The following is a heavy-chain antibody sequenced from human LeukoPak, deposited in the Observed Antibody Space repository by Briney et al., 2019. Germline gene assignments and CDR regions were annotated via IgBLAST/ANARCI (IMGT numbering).Heavy chain of an antibody. Sequence: GGSLRLSCAASGFTVSSNEMSWVRQAPGKGLEWVANIKQDGSEKYYVDSVKGRFTISRDNAKNSLYLQMNSLRAEDTAVYYCASGWDMDVWGKGTTVTVSS. CDR2: IKQDGSEK. CDR1: GFTVSSNE. V-gene: IGHV3-7*01. CDR3: ASGWDMDV. D-gene: IGHD1-26*01. J-gene: IGHJ6*03.